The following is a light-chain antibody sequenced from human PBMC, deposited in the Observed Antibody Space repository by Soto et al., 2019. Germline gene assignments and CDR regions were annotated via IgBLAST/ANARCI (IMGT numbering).Light chain of an antibody. Sequence: MVLTQSPATLSLSPGERATLSFRASQSVSNFLAWYQQKPGQAPRLLIYDASNRAAGIPARFSGSGSGTDFNLTVSRLAPEDFAVYYCHQYATSPRTFGQGTKVDIK. CDR2: DAS. CDR1: QSVSNF. V-gene: IGKV3-11*01. J-gene: IGKJ1*01. CDR3: HQYATSPRT.